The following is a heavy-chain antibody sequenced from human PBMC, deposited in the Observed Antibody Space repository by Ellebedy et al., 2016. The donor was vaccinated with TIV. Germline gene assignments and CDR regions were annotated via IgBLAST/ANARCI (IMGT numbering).Heavy chain of an antibody. CDR2: IWFDGSNK. CDR1: GFTFSSYG. J-gene: IGHJ4*02. CDR3: VGLITSGGDIK. D-gene: IGHD3-16*01. V-gene: IGHV3-33*01. Sequence: GESLKISXVASGFTFSSYGMHWVRQAPGKGLEWVAVIWFDGSNKYYADSVKGRFTISRDNSKNTLYLQINSLRAEDTAVYYCVGLITSGGDIKWGQGTLVTVSS.